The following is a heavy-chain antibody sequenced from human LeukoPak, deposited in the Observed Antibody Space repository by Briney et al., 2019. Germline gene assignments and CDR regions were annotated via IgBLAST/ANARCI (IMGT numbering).Heavy chain of an antibody. CDR1: GFRFSSYE. J-gene: IGHJ6*04. CDR2: ISASGYTM. D-gene: IGHD3-10*02. Sequence: LGGSLNLSCAASGFRFSSYEMNWVRPAPGKGLEWVSYISASGYTMYYADSVKGRFTNSRDNSKNSLYLQMNSLRAEDTAVYYCAELGITMIGGVWGKGTTVTISS. V-gene: IGHV3-48*03. CDR3: AELGITMIGGV.